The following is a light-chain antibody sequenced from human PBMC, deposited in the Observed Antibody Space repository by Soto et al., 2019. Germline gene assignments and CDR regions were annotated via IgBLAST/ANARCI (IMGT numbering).Light chain of an antibody. CDR3: QQRNPLT. J-gene: IGKJ4*01. CDR2: GAS. V-gene: IGKV3-20*01. Sequence: EIVLTQSPGTLSLSPGERATLSCRASQSVSSNYLAWYQQKPGQAPRLLIFGASTRATGTPARFSGGGSGTDFTLTISSLEPEDFAVYYCQQRNPLTFGGGTKV. CDR1: QSVSSNY.